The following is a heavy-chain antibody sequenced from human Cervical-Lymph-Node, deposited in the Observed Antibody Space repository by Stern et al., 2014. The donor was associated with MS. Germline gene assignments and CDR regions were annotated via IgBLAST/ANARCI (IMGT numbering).Heavy chain of an antibody. V-gene: IGHV1-69*01. CDR1: GGTFSTYG. CDR3: TRDTGVGAYFDY. D-gene: IGHD1-26*01. CDR2: VIPIAGTP. Sequence: QLVQSGAEVKKPGSSVKVSCKASGGTFSTYGLSWVRQAPGHGLEWMGGVIPIAGTPTYAQKFQGRVTITADEPTSTAYMELSSLRSDDTAVYYCTRDTGVGAYFDYWGQGTLVTVTS. J-gene: IGHJ4*02.